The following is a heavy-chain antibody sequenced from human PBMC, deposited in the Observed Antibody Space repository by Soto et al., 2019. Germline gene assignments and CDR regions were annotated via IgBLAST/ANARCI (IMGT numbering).Heavy chain of an antibody. J-gene: IGHJ3*02. D-gene: IGHD3-22*01. CDR2: IYYSGST. Sequence: SETLSLTCTVSGGSISSYYWSWIRQHPGKGLEWIGYIYYSGSTNYNPSLKSRVTISVDTSKNQFSLKLSSVTAADTAVYYCARVLPRSYDSSGYYETLDAFDIWGQGTMVTVSS. V-gene: IGHV4-59*01. CDR3: ARVLPRSYDSSGYYETLDAFDI. CDR1: GGSISSYY.